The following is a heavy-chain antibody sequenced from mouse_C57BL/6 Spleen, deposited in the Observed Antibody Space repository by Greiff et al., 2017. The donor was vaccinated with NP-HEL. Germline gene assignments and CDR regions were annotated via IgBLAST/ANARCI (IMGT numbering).Heavy chain of an antibody. Sequence: QVQLKQPGAELVKPGASVKMSCKASGYTFTSYWITWVKQRPGQGLEWIGDIYPGSGSTNYNEKFKSKATLTVDTSSRSAYMLLSSLTSEDSAVYYCARFITTVVDAMDYWGQGTSVTVSS. V-gene: IGHV1-55*01. CDR3: ARFITTVVDAMDY. J-gene: IGHJ4*01. CDR1: GYTFTSYW. CDR2: IYPGSGST. D-gene: IGHD1-1*01.